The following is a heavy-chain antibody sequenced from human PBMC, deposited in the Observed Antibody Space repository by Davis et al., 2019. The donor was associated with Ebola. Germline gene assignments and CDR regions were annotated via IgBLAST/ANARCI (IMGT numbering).Heavy chain of an antibody. D-gene: IGHD3-16*01. J-gene: IGHJ4*02. CDR3: ARGIMKYYFEY. CDR1: GFTFSSYW. V-gene: IGHV3-7*01. Sequence: GESLKISCAASGFTFSSYWMSWVRQAPGKGLEWVANIKQDGSEKYYVDSVKGRFTISRDNAKNSLYLQMNSLRVEDTAVYYCARGIMKYYFEYWGQGSLVTVSP. CDR2: IKQDGSEK.